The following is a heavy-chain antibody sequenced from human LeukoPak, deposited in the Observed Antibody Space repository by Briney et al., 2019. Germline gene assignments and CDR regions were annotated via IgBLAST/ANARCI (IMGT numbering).Heavy chain of an antibody. Sequence: GASVKVSCKASGYTFTGYYMHWVRQAPGQGLEWMGWINPNSGGTDYAQNFQGRVTMTRDTSISTAYMELSRLRSDDTAVYYCANSSPQGDYYYYYYMDVWGKGTTVTVSS. CDR2: INPNSGGT. V-gene: IGHV1-2*02. CDR3: ANSSPQGDYYYYYYMDV. CDR1: GYTFTGYY. D-gene: IGHD6-13*01. J-gene: IGHJ6*03.